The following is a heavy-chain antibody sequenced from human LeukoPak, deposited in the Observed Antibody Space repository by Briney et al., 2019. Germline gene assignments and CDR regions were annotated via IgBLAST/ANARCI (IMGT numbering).Heavy chain of an antibody. V-gene: IGHV3-7*01. CDR1: GFTSSSYW. D-gene: IGHD2-21*01. CDR3: AREAGIASHFDY. CDR2: IKKDGSEK. Sequence: PGGSLRLSCAASGFTSSSYWMSWVRQAPGKGLEWVANIKKDGSEKYYVDSVKGRFTISRDNAKNSLYLQMNSLRAEGTAVYYCAREAGIASHFDYWGQGTLVTVSS. J-gene: IGHJ4*02.